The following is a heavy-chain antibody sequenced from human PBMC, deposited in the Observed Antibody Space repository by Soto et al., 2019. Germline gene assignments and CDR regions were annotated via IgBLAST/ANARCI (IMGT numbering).Heavy chain of an antibody. CDR3: ARDKDWAFDY. D-gene: IGHD3-9*01. V-gene: IGHV3-48*04. CDR1: GFTFSSYS. CDR2: IFVSSTTI. J-gene: IGHJ4*02. Sequence: GGSLRLSCVASGFTFSSYSMVWVRQAPGKGLEWISYIFVSSTTIYYADSVKGRFTVSRDNAQNSLFLLMNSLRAEDTAVYYCARDKDWAFDYWGQGTLVTVSS.